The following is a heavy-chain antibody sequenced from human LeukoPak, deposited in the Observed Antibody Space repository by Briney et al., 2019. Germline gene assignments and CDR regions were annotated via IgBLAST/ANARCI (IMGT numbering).Heavy chain of an antibody. CDR3: ARGGGSSSWSFDH. Sequence: SETLSLTCTVSGGSISSYYWSWIRQPHGKGLEWIGYIYSGGSATYNPSLKSRVTISIDTSKNQFSLKLTSVTAADTAVYYCARGGGSSSWSFDHWGQGTLITVSS. J-gene: IGHJ4*02. D-gene: IGHD6-13*01. V-gene: IGHV4-59*01. CDR2: IYSGGSA. CDR1: GGSISSYY.